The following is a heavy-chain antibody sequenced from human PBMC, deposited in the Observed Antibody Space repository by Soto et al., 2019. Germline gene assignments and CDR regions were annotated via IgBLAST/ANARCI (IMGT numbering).Heavy chain of an antibody. Sequence: QVQLVQSGAEVKKPGSSVKVSCKASGDTFSSYTISWVRQAPGQGLEWMGRIIPILGIANYAQKFQGRVTITADKSTSTAYMELSSLRSEDTAVYYCARAVPGKAAAGDWGQGTLVTVSS. J-gene: IGHJ4*02. D-gene: IGHD6-13*01. CDR3: ARAVPGKAAAGD. CDR1: GDTFSSYT. V-gene: IGHV1-69*02. CDR2: IIPILGIA.